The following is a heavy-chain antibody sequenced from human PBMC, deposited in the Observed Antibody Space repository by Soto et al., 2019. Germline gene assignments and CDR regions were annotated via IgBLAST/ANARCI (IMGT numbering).Heavy chain of an antibody. CDR3: ARGDGDYYDGNGYLGRH. CDR2: INSDGSRT. CDR1: GFTFSSYW. Sequence: EVQLVESGGGIVQPGGSLRLSCAASGFTFSSYWMHWVRQAPGKGLVWVSRINSDGSRTSYADSAKGRFTISRDNAKNTVYLQMNSLRAEHTAVYSCARGDGDYYDGNGYLGRHWGQGTLVTVSS. V-gene: IGHV3-74*01. J-gene: IGHJ4*02. D-gene: IGHD3-22*01.